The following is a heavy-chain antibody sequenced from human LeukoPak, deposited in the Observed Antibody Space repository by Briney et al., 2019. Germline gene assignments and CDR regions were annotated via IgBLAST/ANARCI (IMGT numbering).Heavy chain of an antibody. D-gene: IGHD3-9*01. J-gene: IGHJ4*02. Sequence: SETLSLTCTVSGGSVTHYYGSWIRQPPGEGLEWTGYIYYSGSTNYNHSVKSLVTISVDTSNNQFSLKLSSVTAADTAVYYCARSENVLRYFDPKFDYWGQGTLVTVSS. CDR3: ARSENVLRYFDPKFDY. CDR1: GGSVTHYY. CDR2: IYYSGST. V-gene: IGHV4-59*02.